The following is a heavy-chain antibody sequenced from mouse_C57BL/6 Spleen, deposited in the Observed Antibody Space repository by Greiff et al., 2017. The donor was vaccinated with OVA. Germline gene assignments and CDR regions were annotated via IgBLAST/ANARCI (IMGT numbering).Heavy chain of an antibody. CDR1: GYAFTNYL. CDR2: INPGSGGT. V-gene: IGHV1-54*01. Sequence: QVQLQQSGAELVRPGTSVKVSCKASGYAFTNYLIEWVKQRPGQGLEWIGVINPGSGGTNYNEKFKGKATLTADKSSSTAYMQLSSLTSEDSAVYFCARGGNYFDYWGQGTTRTVSS. CDR3: ARGGNYFDY. J-gene: IGHJ2*01.